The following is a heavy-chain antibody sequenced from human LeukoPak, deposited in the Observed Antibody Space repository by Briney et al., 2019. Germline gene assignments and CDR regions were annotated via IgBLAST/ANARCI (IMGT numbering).Heavy chain of an antibody. CDR1: GFTFSSTS. CDR2: TVGGGDGT. Sequence: GGSLRLSCAASGFTFSSTSMSWVRQAPGKGLEWVAVTVGGGDGTYYADSVKGRFTISRDNSKNTLYLQVNSLRAEDTAVYYCAKGTQVGATVFDYWGQGTLVTVSS. V-gene: IGHV3-23*01. CDR3: AKGTQVGATVFDY. J-gene: IGHJ4*02. D-gene: IGHD1-26*01.